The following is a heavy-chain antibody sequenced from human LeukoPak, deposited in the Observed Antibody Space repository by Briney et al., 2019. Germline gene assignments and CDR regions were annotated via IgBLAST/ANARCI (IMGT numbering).Heavy chain of an antibody. D-gene: IGHD3-3*01. Sequence: SETLSLTCTVSGGAISTYYWSWIRQPPGKGLEWIGYIYYSGSTDYSPSLKSRVTISVDTSKNQFSLKLSSVTAADTAVYYCARIDFWSDYPKDYWGQGTLVTVSS. J-gene: IGHJ4*02. CDR3: ARIDFWSDYPKDY. CDR2: IYYSGST. CDR1: GGAISTYY. V-gene: IGHV4-59*01.